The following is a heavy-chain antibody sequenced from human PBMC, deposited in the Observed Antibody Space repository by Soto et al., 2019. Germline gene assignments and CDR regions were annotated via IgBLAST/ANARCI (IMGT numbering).Heavy chain of an antibody. CDR3: ARGTVTAVAFDI. V-gene: IGHV4-59*01. J-gene: IGHJ3*02. CDR1: GGSISSYY. CDR2: IYYSGST. D-gene: IGHD4-17*01. Sequence: SETLSLTCTVSGGSISSYYWSWIRQPPGKGLEWIGYIYYSGSTNYNPSLKSRVTISVDTSKNQFSLKLSSVTAADTAVYYCARGTVTAVAFDIWGQGTMVTVSS.